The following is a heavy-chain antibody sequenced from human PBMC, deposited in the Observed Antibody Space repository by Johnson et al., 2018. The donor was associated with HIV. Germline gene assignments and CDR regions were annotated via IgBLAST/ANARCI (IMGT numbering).Heavy chain of an antibody. CDR1: GFTFSSYG. CDR2: IRYDGSNK. J-gene: IGHJ3*02. Sequence: QVQLVESGGGVVQPGGSLRLSCAASGFTFSSYGMHWVRQAPGKGLEWVAFIRYDGSNKYYADSVKGRFTISRDNSKNTLYLQMNSLRPEDTAVYYCAKDRNWGRLFDGFDIWGRGTMVTVSS. D-gene: IGHD7-27*01. V-gene: IGHV3-30*02. CDR3: AKDRNWGRLFDGFDI.